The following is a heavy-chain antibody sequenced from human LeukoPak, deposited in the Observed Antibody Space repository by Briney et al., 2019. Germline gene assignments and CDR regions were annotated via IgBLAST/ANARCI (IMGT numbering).Heavy chain of an antibody. CDR1: GGSISSYY. CDR3: ARHRHGYNLPLCDH. Sequence: SETLSLTCTVSGGSISSYYWSWIRQPPGKGLEWIGYIYYSGSTNYNPSLKSRVTISVDTSKNQFSLKLSSVTAADTAVYYCARHRHGYNLPLCDHWGQGTLVTVSS. J-gene: IGHJ4*02. CDR2: IYYSGST. D-gene: IGHD5-24*01. V-gene: IGHV4-59*01.